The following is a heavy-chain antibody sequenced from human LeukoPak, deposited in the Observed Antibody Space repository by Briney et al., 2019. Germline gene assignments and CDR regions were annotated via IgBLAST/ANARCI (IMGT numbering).Heavy chain of an antibody. J-gene: IGHJ4*02. V-gene: IGHV4-59*01. D-gene: IGHD3-22*01. CDR1: GGPISSYY. Sequence: PPETLSLTSTVSGGPISSYYWSWIRQPPGEGLEWIGYIYYSGSTNCNPSLESRVTISVDTSKNQFSLHLSSVTAADTAVYYCARGNSYNYGDFDYWGQGTLVTVSS. CDR2: IYYSGST. CDR3: ARGNSYNYGDFDY.